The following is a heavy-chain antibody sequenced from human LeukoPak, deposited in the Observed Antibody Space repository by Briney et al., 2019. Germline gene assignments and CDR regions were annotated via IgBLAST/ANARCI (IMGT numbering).Heavy chain of an antibody. V-gene: IGHV1-18*01. D-gene: IGHD3-22*01. CDR2: ISAYNGNT. Sequence: ASVKVSCKASGYTFTSYGISWVRQTPGQGLEWMGWISAYNGNTNYAQKLQGRVTMTTDTSTSTAYMELRSLRSDDTAVYYCARVRGYYDSSGPRDYWGQGTLVTVSS. CDR1: GYTFTSYG. J-gene: IGHJ4*02. CDR3: ARVRGYYDSSGPRDY.